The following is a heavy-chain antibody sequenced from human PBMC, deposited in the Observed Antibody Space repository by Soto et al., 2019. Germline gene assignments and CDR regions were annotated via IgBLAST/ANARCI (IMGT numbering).Heavy chain of an antibody. J-gene: IGHJ2*01. CDR2: FYYNGYT. D-gene: IGHD2-15*01. CDR3: AREGSGGYFAL. V-gene: IGHV4-59*01. CDR1: GGSIRSYY. Sequence: QVQLQESGPGLVKPSETLSLTCTVSGGSIRSYYWSWIRQPPGKGLEWIAFFYYNGYTDYNPSLKSRVTISVDTSKNQFSLKLSSVTAADTAVYYCAREGSGGYFALWGRGTLVTVSS.